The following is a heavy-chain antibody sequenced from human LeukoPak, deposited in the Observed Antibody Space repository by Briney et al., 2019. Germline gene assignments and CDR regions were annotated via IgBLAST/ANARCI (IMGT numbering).Heavy chain of an antibody. Sequence: ASVKVSCKASGYTFTSYYMHWVRQAPGQGLEWMGIINPSGGSTSYAQKFQGRVTMTRDTSTSTVYMELSSLRSEDTAVYYCARGGCSGGSCPTDYFDYWGQGTLVTVSS. J-gene: IGHJ4*02. CDR3: ARGGCSGGSCPTDYFDY. V-gene: IGHV1-46*01. CDR1: GYTFTSYY. D-gene: IGHD2-15*01. CDR2: INPSGGST.